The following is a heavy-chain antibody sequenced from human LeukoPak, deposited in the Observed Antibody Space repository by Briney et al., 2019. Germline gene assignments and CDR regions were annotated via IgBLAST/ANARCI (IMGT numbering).Heavy chain of an antibody. J-gene: IGHJ2*01. Sequence: SETLSLTCAVYGGSFSGYYWSWIRQPPGKGLEWIGEINHSGSTNYNPSLKSRVTISVDTSKNQFSLKLSSVTAADTAVHYCARGRGVRGVITPRYFDLWGRGTLATVSS. V-gene: IGHV4-34*01. D-gene: IGHD3-10*01. CDR3: ARGRGVRGVITPRYFDL. CDR2: INHSGST. CDR1: GGSFSGYY.